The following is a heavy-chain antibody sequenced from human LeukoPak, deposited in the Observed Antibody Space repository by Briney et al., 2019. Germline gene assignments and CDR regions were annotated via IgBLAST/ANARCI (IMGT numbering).Heavy chain of an antibody. CDR2: IIPILGIA. CDR3: ASLDITGTTTTDY. J-gene: IGHJ4*02. D-gene: IGHD1-20*01. CDR1: GGTFRSYA. Sequence: SVKVSCKASGGTFRSYAISWVRPAPGQGLEWMGRIIPILGIANYAQKFQGRVTITADKSTSTAYMELSSLRSEDTAVYYCASLDITGTTTTDYWGQGTLVTVSS. V-gene: IGHV1-69*04.